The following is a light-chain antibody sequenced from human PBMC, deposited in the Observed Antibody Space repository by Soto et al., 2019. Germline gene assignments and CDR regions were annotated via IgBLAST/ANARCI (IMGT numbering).Light chain of an antibody. CDR2: GAS. CDR1: QSVSSN. J-gene: IGKJ5*01. CDR3: QQYGSSIT. Sequence: EIVMTQSPATLSVSPGERAALSCRASQSVSSNLAWFQQKPGQAPRLLIYGASTRATGFPARFSGSGSGTEFTLTISSLQSEDFAVYYCQQYGSSITFGQGTRLEIK. V-gene: IGKV3-15*01.